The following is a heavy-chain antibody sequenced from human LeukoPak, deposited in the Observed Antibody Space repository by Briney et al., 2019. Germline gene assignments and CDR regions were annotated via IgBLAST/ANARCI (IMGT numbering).Heavy chain of an antibody. J-gene: IGHJ3*02. Sequence: ASVKVSCKASGYTFTSYYMHWVRQAPGQGLEWMGIINPSGGSTSYAQKFQGRVTMTRDTSTSTVYMELSSLRSEDTAVYYCARDGPGGYYDSSGSDAFDIWGQGTMVTVSS. CDR1: GYTFTSYY. CDR2: INPSGGST. V-gene: IGHV1-46*01. D-gene: IGHD3-22*01. CDR3: ARDGPGGYYDSSGSDAFDI.